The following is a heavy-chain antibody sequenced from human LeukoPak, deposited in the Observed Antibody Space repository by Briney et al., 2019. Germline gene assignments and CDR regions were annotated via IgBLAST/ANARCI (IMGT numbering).Heavy chain of an antibody. CDR1: GFTFSSYA. J-gene: IGHJ4*02. V-gene: IGHV3-21*05. Sequence: GGSLRLSCAASGFTFSSYAMSWVRQAPGKGLEWVSYISSSSSYTNYADSVKGRFTISRDNAKNSLYLQMNSLRAEDTAVYYCARSSTPHFDYWGQGTLVTVSS. CDR3: ARSSTPHFDY. D-gene: IGHD6-6*01. CDR2: ISSSSSYT.